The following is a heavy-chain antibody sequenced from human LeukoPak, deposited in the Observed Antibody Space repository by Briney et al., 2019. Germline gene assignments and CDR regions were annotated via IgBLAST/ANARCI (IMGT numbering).Heavy chain of an antibody. CDR2: ISPNSGDT. CDR1: GYTFTGYL. V-gene: IGHV1-2*02. D-gene: IGHD4-17*01. CDR3: VRGLTTVATWLYL. J-gene: IGHJ2*01. Sequence: ASVKVSCKASGYTFTGYLMHWVRQAPGQGLEWMGWISPNSGDTKYAQKFQGRVTMTRDTSISTAHMEVSRLRSDDTAVYYCVRGLTTVATWLYLWGRGTLVTVSS.